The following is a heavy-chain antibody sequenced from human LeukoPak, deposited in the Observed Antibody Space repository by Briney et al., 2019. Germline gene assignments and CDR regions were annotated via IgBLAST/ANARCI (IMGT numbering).Heavy chain of an antibody. V-gene: IGHV3-43*02. CDR2: ISGDGGST. D-gene: IGHD4-17*01. J-gene: IGHJ4*02. CDR1: GFTFDDYA. Sequence: GGSLRLSCAASGFTFDDYAMHWVRQAPGKGLEWVSLISGDGGSTYYADSEKGRFTISRDNSKNSLYLQMNSLRTEDTALYYCAKDMDYGDYTTVDYWGQGTLVTVSS. CDR3: AKDMDYGDYTTVDY.